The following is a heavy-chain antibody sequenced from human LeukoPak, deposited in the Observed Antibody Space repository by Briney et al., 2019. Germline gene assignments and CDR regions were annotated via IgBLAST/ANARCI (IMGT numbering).Heavy chain of an antibody. CDR3: ARDRSSSSWYRY. V-gene: IGHV1-18*01. J-gene: IGHJ4*02. CDR2: ISAYNCNT. Sequence: ASVKVSCKASGYTFTSYGISWVRQAPGQGLEWMGWISAYNCNTNYAQNLQGRVTMTTETSTSTAYMDLRSLRSHDTAVYYCARDRSSSSWYRYWGQGTLVPVSS. D-gene: IGHD6-13*01. CDR1: GYTFTSYG.